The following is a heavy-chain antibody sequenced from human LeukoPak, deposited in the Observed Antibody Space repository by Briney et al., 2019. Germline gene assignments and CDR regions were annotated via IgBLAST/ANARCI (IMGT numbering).Heavy chain of an antibody. CDR3: ARRWDYGHIPYYFDF. CDR1: GGSFSGYY. Sequence: SETLSLTCAVSGGSFSGYYWSWIRQPPGKGLEWIGEINDSGSTNYNPSLKSRVTISVDTSKNQFSLKLSSVTAADTAVYYRARRWDYGHIPYYFDFWGQGALVTVSS. J-gene: IGHJ4*02. CDR2: INDSGST. V-gene: IGHV4-34*01. D-gene: IGHD5-24*01.